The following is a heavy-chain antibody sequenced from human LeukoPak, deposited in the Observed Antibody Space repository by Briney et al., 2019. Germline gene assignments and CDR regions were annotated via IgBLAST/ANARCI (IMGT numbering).Heavy chain of an antibody. V-gene: IGHV4-4*02. CDR1: GGSISSSNW. J-gene: IGHJ6*02. Sequence: PSETLSLTCDVSGGSISSSNWWSWVRQPPGKGLEWIGEIYHSVSTNYNPSLKSRVTISVDKSKNLFSLNLRFVTAADTAVYYCARDEGIAVAEGAYYYGMDVWGQGTTVTVSS. CDR2: IYHSVST. D-gene: IGHD6-19*01. CDR3: ARDEGIAVAEGAYYYGMDV.